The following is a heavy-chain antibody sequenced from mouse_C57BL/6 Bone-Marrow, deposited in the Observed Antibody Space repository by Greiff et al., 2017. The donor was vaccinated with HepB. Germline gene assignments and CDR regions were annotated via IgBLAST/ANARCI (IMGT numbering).Heavy chain of an antibody. J-gene: IGHJ3*01. CDR1: GFTFSSYG. CDR3: ARDREWFAY. V-gene: IGHV5-6*01. Sequence: EVQVVESGGDLVKPGGSLKLSCAASGFTFSSYGMSWVRQTPDKRLEWVATISSGGSYTYYPDSVKGRFTISRDNAKNTLYLQMSSLKSEDTAMYYCARDREWFAYWGQGTLVTVSA. CDR2: ISSGGSYT.